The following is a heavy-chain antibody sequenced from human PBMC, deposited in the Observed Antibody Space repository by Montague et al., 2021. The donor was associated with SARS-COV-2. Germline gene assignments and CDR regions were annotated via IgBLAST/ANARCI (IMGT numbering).Heavy chain of an antibody. CDR2: ISHNGNT. CDR1: GGSFSRYY. CDR3: ARLGDGIVPAPILGLGPYYSFYYMDV. D-gene: IGHD2-2*02. V-gene: IGHV4-34*01. J-gene: IGHJ6*03. Sequence: SETLSLTCAVSGGSFSRYYWSWIRQPPGKGLEWMGEISHNGNTKYNPSLQSRVPISLSTSRNQFSLKVSSVTAADTAISDCARLGDGIVPAPILGLGPYYSFYYMDVWGQGTTVTVSS.